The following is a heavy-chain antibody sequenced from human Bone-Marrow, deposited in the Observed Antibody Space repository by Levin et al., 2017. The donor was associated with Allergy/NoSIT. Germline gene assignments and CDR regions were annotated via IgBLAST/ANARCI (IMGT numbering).Heavy chain of an antibody. V-gene: IGHV3-21*01. CDR3: VRGIIGDVRVAHKEAFDV. CDR2: ISSDSSDL. J-gene: IGHJ3*01. D-gene: IGHD2/OR15-2a*01. Sequence: ASVKVSCIVSGFTFSDYSIYWVRQAPGKGLEWISSISSDSSDLYYADSVKGRFTISRDNAKNSLNLQVSSVGAEDTDVYHCVRGIIGDVRVAHKEAFDVWGQGTMVTVSS. CDR1: GFTFSDYS.